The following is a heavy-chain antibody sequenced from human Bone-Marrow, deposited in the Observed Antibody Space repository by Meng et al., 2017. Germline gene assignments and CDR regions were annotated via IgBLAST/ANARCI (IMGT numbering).Heavy chain of an antibody. J-gene: IGHJ6*02. V-gene: IGHV3-7*01. CDR1: GFTFSTFW. CDR2: IKQDGSER. D-gene: IGHD3-22*01. CDR3: ARSPTYYYDSSGYYPYYYYYGMDV. Sequence: GESLKISCAASGFTFSTFWMTWVRQAPGKGLEWVATIKQDGSERHYVDSLKGRFIISRDNAKNSLYLQMNSLRAEDTAVYYCARSPTYYYDSSGYYPYYYYYGMDVWGQGTTVTVSS.